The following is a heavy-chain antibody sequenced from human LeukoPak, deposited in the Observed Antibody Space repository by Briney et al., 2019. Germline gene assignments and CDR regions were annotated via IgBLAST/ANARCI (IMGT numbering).Heavy chain of an antibody. Sequence: NPSETLSLTCTVSGGSISSYYWSWIRQPPGKGLEWIGYIYYSGSTNYNPSLKSRVTISVDTSKNQFSLKLSSVTAADTAVYYCARVGAAAGTRWRYYYYYMDVWGKGTTVTVSS. CDR2: IYYSGST. CDR1: GGSISSYY. V-gene: IGHV4-59*01. D-gene: IGHD6-13*01. CDR3: ARVGAAAGTRWRYYYYYMDV. J-gene: IGHJ6*03.